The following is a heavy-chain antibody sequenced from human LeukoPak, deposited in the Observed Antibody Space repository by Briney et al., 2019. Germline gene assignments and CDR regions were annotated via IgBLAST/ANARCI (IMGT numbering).Heavy chain of an antibody. CDR2: INSDGSST. CDR3: ARESGSAYYYYGMDV. Sequence: PGGSLRLSCAASGFTFSRDWMHWVRQAPGKGLVWASRINSDGSSTIYADSVKGRFTVSRDNAKNTLYLQMNSLRAEDTAVYYCARESGSAYYYYGMDVWGQGTTVTVSS. J-gene: IGHJ6*02. CDR1: GFTFSRDW. V-gene: IGHV3-74*01.